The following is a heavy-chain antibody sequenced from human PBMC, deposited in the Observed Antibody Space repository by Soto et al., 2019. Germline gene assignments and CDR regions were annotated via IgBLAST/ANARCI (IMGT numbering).Heavy chain of an antibody. CDR2: INPNSGGT. CDR3: ARVRKGAAAGTYYGMDV. D-gene: IGHD6-13*01. J-gene: IGHJ6*02. Sequence: GASVKVSCKASGYRFTNHGISWVRQAPGQGLEWMGWINPNSGGTNYAQKFQGRVTMTRDTSISTAYMELSRLRSDDTAVYYCARVRKGAAAGTYYGMDVWGQGTTVTVSS. V-gene: IGHV1-2*02. CDR1: GYRFTNHG.